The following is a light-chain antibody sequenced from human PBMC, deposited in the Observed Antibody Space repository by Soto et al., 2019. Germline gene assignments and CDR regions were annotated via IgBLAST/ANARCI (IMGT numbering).Light chain of an antibody. CDR1: QSISSW. V-gene: IGKV1-5*02. CDR3: QQTNSFPPRM. Sequence: DIQMTQSPSTLSASVGDRVTIICRASQSISSWLAWYQQKPGKAPKLLIYDASSLESGVPSRFSGSGSGTEFTLTISSLQPEDFATYHCQQTNSFPPRMCGQGTKVDIK. J-gene: IGKJ1*01. CDR2: DAS.